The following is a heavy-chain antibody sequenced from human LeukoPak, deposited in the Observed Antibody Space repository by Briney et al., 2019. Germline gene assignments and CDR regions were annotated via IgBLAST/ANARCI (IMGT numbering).Heavy chain of an antibody. CDR2: ISDSGVNT. Sequence: GGSLRLSCAASGFTFSNAWMNWVRQAPGKGPEWVSIISDSGVNTYYADSVKGRFTISRDNSEKTLFLQMNSLRAEDTAVYYCAKGGGYSLYYFNSWGQGTLVTVSA. V-gene: IGHV3-23*01. CDR3: AKGGGYSLYYFNS. CDR1: GFTFSNAW. D-gene: IGHD3-22*01. J-gene: IGHJ4*02.